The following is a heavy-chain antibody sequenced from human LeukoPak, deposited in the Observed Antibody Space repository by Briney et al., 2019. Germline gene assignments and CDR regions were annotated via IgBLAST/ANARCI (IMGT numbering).Heavy chain of an antibody. CDR2: FDPEDGET. J-gene: IGHJ3*02. CDR1: GYTLTELS. D-gene: IGHD3-10*01. Sequence: ASVKVSCKVSGYTLTELSMHWVRQAPGKGLEWMGGFDPEDGETIYAQKFQGRVTMTEDTSTDTAYMELSRLRSDDTAVYYCARAHGSGSYYQGLDAFDIWGQGTMVTVSS. V-gene: IGHV1-24*01. CDR3: ARAHGSGSYYQGLDAFDI.